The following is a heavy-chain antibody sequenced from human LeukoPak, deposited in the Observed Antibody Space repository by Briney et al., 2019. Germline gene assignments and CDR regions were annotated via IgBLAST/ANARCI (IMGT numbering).Heavy chain of an antibody. J-gene: IGHJ4*02. D-gene: IGHD7-27*01. CDR2: IYYSGST. CDR3: ARDHNWGIFDY. CDR1: GGSISSYY. V-gene: IGHV4-59*01. Sequence: PSETLSLTCTVSGGSISSYYWSWIRQPPGKGLEWIGYIYYSGSTNYNPSLKSRVTISVDTSKNQFSLKLSSVTAADTAVYYCARDHNWGIFDYWGQGTLVTVSS.